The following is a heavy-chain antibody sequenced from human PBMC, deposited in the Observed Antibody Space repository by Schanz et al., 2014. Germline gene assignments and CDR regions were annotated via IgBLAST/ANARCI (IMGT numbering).Heavy chain of an antibody. D-gene: IGHD5-12*01. Sequence: QVQLVQSGAEVKKPGSSMKVSCKASGGTFSTYPINWLRQAPGQGLEWMGRIIPIHGIVNYAQRFQGRVTITADKSSDTAYMELTSLRFDDTAVYYCARDFSAYVGNYFDYWGQGTLVTVSS. CDR1: GGTFSTYP. J-gene: IGHJ4*02. V-gene: IGHV1-69*04. CDR3: ARDFSAYVGNYFDY. CDR2: IIPIHGIV.